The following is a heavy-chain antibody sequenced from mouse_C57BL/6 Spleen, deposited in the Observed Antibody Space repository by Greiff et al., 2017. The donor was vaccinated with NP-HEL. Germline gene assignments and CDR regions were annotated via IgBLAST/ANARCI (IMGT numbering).Heavy chain of an antibody. Sequence: VQLVESGEGLVKPGGSLKLSCAASGFTFSSYAMSWVRQTPEKRLEWVAYISSGGDYIYYADTVKGRFTISRDNARNTLYLQMSSLKSEDTAMYYCTRASTTVVAHWYFDVWGTGTTVTVSS. J-gene: IGHJ1*03. V-gene: IGHV5-9-1*02. D-gene: IGHD1-1*01. CDR3: TRASTTVVAHWYFDV. CDR2: ISSGGDYI. CDR1: GFTFSSYA.